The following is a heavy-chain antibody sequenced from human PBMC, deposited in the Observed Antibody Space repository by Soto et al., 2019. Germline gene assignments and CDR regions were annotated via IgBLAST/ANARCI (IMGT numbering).Heavy chain of an antibody. V-gene: IGHV1-8*01. Sequence: GASVKVSCKASGYTFTSYDINWVRQATGQGLEWMGWMNPNSGNTGYAQKFQGRVTMTRNTSISTAYMELSSLRSEDTAVYYCERVGGTRGPFNYMDVWGKGTTVTVSS. CDR1: GYTFTSYD. CDR3: ERVGGTRGPFNYMDV. CDR2: MNPNSGNT. J-gene: IGHJ6*03. D-gene: IGHD3-16*01.